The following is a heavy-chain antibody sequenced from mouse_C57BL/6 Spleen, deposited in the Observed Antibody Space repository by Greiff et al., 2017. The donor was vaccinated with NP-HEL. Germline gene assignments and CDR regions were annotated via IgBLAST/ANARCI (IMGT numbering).Heavy chain of an antibody. CDR2: IRLKSDNYAT. V-gene: IGHV6-3*01. J-gene: IGHJ4*01. CDR1: GFTFSNYW. CDR3: TGEGARLRDYAMDY. Sequence: EVKLEESGGGLVQPGGSMKLSCVASGFTFSNYWMNWVRQSPEKGLEWVAQIRLKSDNYATHYAESVKGRFTISRDDSKSSVYLQMNNLRAEDTGIYYCTGEGARLRDYAMDYWGQGTSVTVSS. D-gene: IGHD1-1*01.